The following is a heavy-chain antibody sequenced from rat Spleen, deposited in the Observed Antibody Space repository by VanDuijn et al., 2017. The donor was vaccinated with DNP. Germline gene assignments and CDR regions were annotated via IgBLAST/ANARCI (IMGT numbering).Heavy chain of an antibody. V-gene: IGHV5S23*01. D-gene: IGHD1-2*01. J-gene: IGHJ1*01. CDR3: ARRSGYTYYGYFDF. CDR2: ISPSGGST. Sequence: EVQLVESGGGLVQPGRSLKLSCAASGFTFSNYDMAWVRQAPTKGLEWVASISPSGGSTYYRDSVTGRFTVSRDNAKSSLYLQMDSLRSEDTATYYCARRSGYTYYGYFDFWGPGTMVTVSS. CDR1: GFTFSNYD.